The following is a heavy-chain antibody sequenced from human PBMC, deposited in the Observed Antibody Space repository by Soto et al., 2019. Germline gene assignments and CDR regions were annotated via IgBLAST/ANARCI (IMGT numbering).Heavy chain of an antibody. V-gene: IGHV3-9*01. CDR3: ARDPPYSSSWSYFDY. Sequence: EVQLIESGGGWVQPGTSLRVSCAASGFTFHEYAMHWVRQAPGKGLEWVSGISSDGDTIAYADSVQGRFTVFRDNAGSSLFLQMNSLRAEDTAMYYCARDPPYSSSWSYFDYWGQGTLVTVSS. CDR2: ISSDGDTI. CDR1: GFTFHEYA. J-gene: IGHJ4*02. D-gene: IGHD6-13*01.